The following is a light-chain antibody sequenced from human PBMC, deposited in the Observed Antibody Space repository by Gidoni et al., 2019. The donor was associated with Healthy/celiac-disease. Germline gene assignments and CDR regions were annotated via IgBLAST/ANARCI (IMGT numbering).Light chain of an antibody. CDR2: DPS. CDR3: QQRSNWPPET. Sequence: EIVLTQSPATLSLSPGERATLSCRASQSVSSYLAWYQQKPGQAPRLLISDPSNRATGIPARFSGSGSGTDFTLTISSLEPEDFAVYYCQQRSNWPPETFGQXTRLEIK. V-gene: IGKV3-11*01. J-gene: IGKJ5*01. CDR1: QSVSSY.